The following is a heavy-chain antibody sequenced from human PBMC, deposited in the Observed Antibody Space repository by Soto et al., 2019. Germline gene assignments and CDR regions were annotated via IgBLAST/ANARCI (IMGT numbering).Heavy chain of an antibody. D-gene: IGHD3-10*01. J-gene: IGHJ4*02. CDR1: GFSFSTFA. Sequence: GGSLRLSCAASGFSFSTFAMSWVRQGPGKGLEWVSIISGSGDNTYYAESVKGRFTISRDNSQNILYLQMNGLRAEDTAVYYCTKEAWYGGHSGQGTLVTVSS. CDR2: ISGSGDNT. V-gene: IGHV3-23*01. CDR3: TKEAWYGGH.